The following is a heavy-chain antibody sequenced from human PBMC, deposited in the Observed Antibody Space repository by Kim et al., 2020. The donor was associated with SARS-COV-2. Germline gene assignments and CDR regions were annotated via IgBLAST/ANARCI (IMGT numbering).Heavy chain of an antibody. V-gene: IGHV4-39*01. J-gene: IGHJ4*02. CDR2: IYYSGST. Sequence: SETLSLTCTVSGGSISSSSYYWGWIRQPPGKGLEWIGSIYYSGSTYYNPSLKSRVTISVDTSKNQFSLKLSSVTAADTAVYYCARLPESHNAGIQPSLDYWGQGTLVTVSS. D-gene: IGHD1-20*01. CDR1: GGSISSSSYY. CDR3: ARLPESHNAGIQPSLDY.